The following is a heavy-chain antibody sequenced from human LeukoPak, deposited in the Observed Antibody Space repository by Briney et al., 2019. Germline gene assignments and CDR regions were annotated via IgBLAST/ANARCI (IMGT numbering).Heavy chain of an antibody. CDR1: GFTFSSYA. CDR3: ATSGGDYFPFDY. J-gene: IGHJ4*02. D-gene: IGHD4-17*01. Sequence: GGSLRLSCAASGFTFSSYAMHWVRQAPGKGLEWVAVISYDGSNKYYADSVKGRFTISRDNSKNTLYLQMNSLRAEDTAVYYCATSGGDYFPFDYWGQGTLVTVSS. CDR2: ISYDGSNK. V-gene: IGHV3-30-3*01.